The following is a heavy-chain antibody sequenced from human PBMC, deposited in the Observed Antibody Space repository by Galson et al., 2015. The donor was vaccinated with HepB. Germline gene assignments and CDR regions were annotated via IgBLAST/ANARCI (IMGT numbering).Heavy chain of an antibody. V-gene: IGHV4-34*01. CDR3: ARGRAAAGTIDY. D-gene: IGHD6-13*01. CDR1: GGSFSGYY. J-gene: IGHJ4*02. CDR2: INHSGST. Sequence: ETLSLTCAVYGGSFSGYYWSWIRQPPGKGLEWIGEINHSGSTNYNPSLKSRVTISVDTSKNQFSLKLSSVTAADTAVYYCARGRAAAGTIDYWGQGTLVTVSS.